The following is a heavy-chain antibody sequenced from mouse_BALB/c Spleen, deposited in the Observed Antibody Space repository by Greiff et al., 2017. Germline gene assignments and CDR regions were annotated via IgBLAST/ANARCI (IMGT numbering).Heavy chain of an antibody. Sequence: DVMLVESGGGLVQPGGSRKLSCAASGFTFSSFGMHWVRQAPEKGLEWVAYISSGSSTIYYADTVKGRFTISRDNPKNTLFLQMTSLRSEDTAMYYCARDGNYLDYWGQGTTLTVSS. D-gene: IGHD2-1*01. V-gene: IGHV5-17*02. CDR2: ISSGSSTI. CDR1: GFTFSSFG. CDR3: ARDGNYLDY. J-gene: IGHJ2*01.